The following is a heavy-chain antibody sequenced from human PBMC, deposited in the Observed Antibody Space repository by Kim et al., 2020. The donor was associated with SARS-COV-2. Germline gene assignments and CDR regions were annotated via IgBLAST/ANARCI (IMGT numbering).Heavy chain of an antibody. J-gene: IGHJ1*01. V-gene: IGHV3-74*01. D-gene: IGHD6-19*01. CDR3: TTSSSDASCSFQH. Sequence: VKGRSTISRDNAKHTLYLQMNSLRADDTALFYCTTSSSDASCSFQHWGQGTLVTVSS.